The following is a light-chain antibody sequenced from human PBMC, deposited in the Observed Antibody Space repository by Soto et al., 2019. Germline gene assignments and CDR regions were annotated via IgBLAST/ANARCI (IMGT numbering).Light chain of an antibody. Sequence: ETFLTQSTPTPSLSPSERATLSFRVRQSVSSSYLAWYQQKPGQAPRLLTYGASSRATGIPDRFSGSGSGTDFTLTISRLEPEDFAVYYCQQYGSSSWTFGQGTKVDI. J-gene: IGKJ1*01. V-gene: IGKV3-20*01. CDR1: QSVSSSY. CDR2: GAS. CDR3: QQYGSSSWT.